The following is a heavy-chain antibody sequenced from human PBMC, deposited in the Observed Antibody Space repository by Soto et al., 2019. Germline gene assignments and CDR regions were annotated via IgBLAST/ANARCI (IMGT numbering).Heavy chain of an antibody. V-gene: IGHV1-24*01. D-gene: IGHD3-22*01. CDR3: ATVTQTYYYDSSGYSIFDY. Sequence: ASVKVSCKVSGYTLTELSMHWVRQAPGKGLEWMGGFDPEDGETIYAQKFQGRVTMTEDTSTDTAYMELSSLRSEDTAVYYCATVTQTYYYDSSGYSIFDYWGQGTLVTVSS. CDR1: GYTLTELS. CDR2: FDPEDGET. J-gene: IGHJ4*02.